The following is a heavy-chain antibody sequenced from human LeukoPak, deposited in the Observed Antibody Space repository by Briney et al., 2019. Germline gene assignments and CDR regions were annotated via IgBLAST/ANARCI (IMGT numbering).Heavy chain of an antibody. CDR1: GFTFRHYA. V-gene: IGHV3-23*01. CDR2: IDPSGTYT. D-gene: IGHD1-14*01. Sequence: GGSLRLSCAASGFTFRHYAMSWVRQAPGKGLEWVSGIDPSGTYTYYADSVKGRFTISRDNSKNTLYLQLNSLRAEDTAAYYCAKGPERSDRGYSDYWGQGTLVTVSS. J-gene: IGHJ4*02. CDR3: AKGPERSDRGYSDY.